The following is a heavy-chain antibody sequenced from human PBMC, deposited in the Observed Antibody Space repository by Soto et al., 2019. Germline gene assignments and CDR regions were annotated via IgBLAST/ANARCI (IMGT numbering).Heavy chain of an antibody. CDR3: SRGTSIPASGDY. CDR1: GYTFTNYG. V-gene: IGHV1-18*01. D-gene: IGHD6-6*01. J-gene: IGHJ4*01. Sequence: QVQLVQSGAEVKKPGASVKVSCKASGYTFTNYGINWVRQAPGQGLEWLGWVSAYNGERRYAQRVKARVIMTTDTSTTTAYMELRSLRSGDTAVYYCSRGTSIPASGDYWGQGTLVTVSS. CDR2: VSAYNGER.